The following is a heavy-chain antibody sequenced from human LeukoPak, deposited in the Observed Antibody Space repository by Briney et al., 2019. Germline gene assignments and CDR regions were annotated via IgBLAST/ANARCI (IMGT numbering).Heavy chain of an antibody. D-gene: IGHD3-3*01. V-gene: IGHV4-59*01. CDR1: GGSISSYY. CDR2: IYYSGST. CDR3: ARGYDFWSGYYFDY. J-gene: IGHJ4*02. Sequence: SETLSLTCTVSGGSISSYYWSWIRQPPGKGLEWIGYIYYSGSTNYNPSLKSRVTISVDTSKNQFSLKLSSVTAADTAVYYCARGYDFWSGYYFDYWGQGTLVTVSS.